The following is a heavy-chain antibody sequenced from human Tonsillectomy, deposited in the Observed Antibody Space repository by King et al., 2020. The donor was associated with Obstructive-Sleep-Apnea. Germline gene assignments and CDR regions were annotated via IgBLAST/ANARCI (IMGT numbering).Heavy chain of an antibody. CDR1: GGSISSSSYY. D-gene: IGHD3-22*01. CDR3: ARETHYYDSSGYLSYFDY. J-gene: IGHJ4*02. Sequence: QLQESGPGLVKPSETLSLTCTVSGGSISSSSYYWGWIRQPPGKGLEWIGSIYYSGSTYYNPSLKSRVTISVDTSTNQFSLKLSSVTAADTAVYYCARETHYYDSSGYLSYFDYWGQGTLVTVSS. V-gene: IGHV4-39*07. CDR2: IYYSGST.